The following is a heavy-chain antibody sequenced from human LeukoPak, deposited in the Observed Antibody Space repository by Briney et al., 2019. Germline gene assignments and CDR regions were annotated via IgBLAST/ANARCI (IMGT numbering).Heavy chain of an antibody. CDR1: GFPFSSYA. Sequence: GGSLRLSCAASGFPFSSYAMHWVRQAPGKGLEYVSAISSNGGSTSYANSVKGRFTISRDNSKNTLYLQMGSLRAEDMAVYYCARSSIVVVSILDYWGQGTLVTVYS. J-gene: IGHJ4*02. CDR3: ARSSIVVVSILDY. CDR2: ISSNGGST. V-gene: IGHV3-64*01. D-gene: IGHD2-2*01.